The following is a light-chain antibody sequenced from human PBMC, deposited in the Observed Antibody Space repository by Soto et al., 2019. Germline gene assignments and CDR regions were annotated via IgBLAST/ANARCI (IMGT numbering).Light chain of an antibody. CDR2: GVF. Sequence: DIQMTQSPSSLSASVGDRVTITCRTSQSISTYLNWYQQKPGKAPKLLIYGVFSLESGVPSRFSGGGSGTDFSLTISSLQPEDFAVYYCQQSYSTPPTFGQGTKVVI. J-gene: IGKJ2*01. CDR3: QQSYSTPPT. V-gene: IGKV1-39*01. CDR1: QSISTY.